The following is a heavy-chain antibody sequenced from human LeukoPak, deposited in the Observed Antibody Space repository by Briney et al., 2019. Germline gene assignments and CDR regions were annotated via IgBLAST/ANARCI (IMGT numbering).Heavy chain of an antibody. Sequence: GGSLRLSCAASGFPFKSYAMSWVRQAPGKGLEWISYISSGVTTEYYADSVKGRFTISRDDARDSVYLQMESLRAEDTAVYYCARFNLGWLDPWGQGALVTVSS. D-gene: IGHD1-20*01. CDR3: ARFNLGWLDP. J-gene: IGHJ5*02. CDR2: ISSGVTTE. V-gene: IGHV3-48*01. CDR1: GFPFKSYA.